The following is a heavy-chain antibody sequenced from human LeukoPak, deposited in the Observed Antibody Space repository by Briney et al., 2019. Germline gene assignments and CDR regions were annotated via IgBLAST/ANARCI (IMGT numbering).Heavy chain of an antibody. V-gene: IGHV3-21*01. CDR2: VNTVSSYI. Sequence: GGSLRLSCAASGFTFSSYEMNWVRQAPGKGLEWVASVNTVSSYIYYADSMRGRFTISRDNAKNSLFLQMNSLRAEDTAVYYCARLRRNSDRSDFFYYYDHWGQGTLVTVSS. D-gene: IGHD3-22*01. CDR1: GFTFSSYE. J-gene: IGHJ4*02. CDR3: ARLRRNSDRSDFFYYYDH.